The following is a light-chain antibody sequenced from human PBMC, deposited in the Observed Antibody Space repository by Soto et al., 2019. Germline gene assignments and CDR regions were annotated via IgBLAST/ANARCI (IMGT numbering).Light chain of an antibody. CDR2: EVS. CDR1: SSDVGGYNY. CDR3: SSYTSSNTPWV. J-gene: IGLJ3*02. V-gene: IGLV2-14*01. Sequence: QSALTQPASVSGSPGQSITISCTGTSSDVGGYNYVSWYQQHPGKAPKLMIYEVSNWPSGVSNRFSGSKSGNTASLTISGLQAEDEADYYCSSYTSSNTPWVFGGGTKLTVL.